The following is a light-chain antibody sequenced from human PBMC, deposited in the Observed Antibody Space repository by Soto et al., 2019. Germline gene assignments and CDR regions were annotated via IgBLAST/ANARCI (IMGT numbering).Light chain of an antibody. Sequence: DIQMTQSPSSLSASVGDRVTITCRASQTISNDLNWYQQPPGKAPKLLIYAASSLQSGVPSRFSGSGSGTDFTLTISSLQPEDFATYYCQQCYSSPLTFGGGTKVEIK. J-gene: IGKJ4*01. CDR2: AAS. CDR3: QQCYSSPLT. CDR1: QTISND. V-gene: IGKV1-39*01.